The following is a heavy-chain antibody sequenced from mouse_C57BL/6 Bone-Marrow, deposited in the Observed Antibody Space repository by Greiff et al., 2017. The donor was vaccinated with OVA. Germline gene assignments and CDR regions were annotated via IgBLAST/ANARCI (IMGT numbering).Heavy chain of an antibody. CDR1: GFTFSSYG. Sequence: EVNVVESGGDLVKPGGSLKLSCAASGFTFSSYGMSWVRQTPDKRLEWVATISSGGSYTYYPDSVKGRFTISRDNAKNTLYLQMSSLKSEDTAMYYCARHALLFAYWGQGTLVTVSA. CDR2: ISSGGSYT. CDR3: ARHALLFAY. J-gene: IGHJ3*01. V-gene: IGHV5-6*01.